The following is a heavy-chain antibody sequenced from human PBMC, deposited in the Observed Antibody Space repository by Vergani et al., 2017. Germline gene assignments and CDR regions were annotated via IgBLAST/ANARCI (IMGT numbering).Heavy chain of an antibody. CDR2: ISASDGNT. CDR1: GFIFSSYA. J-gene: IGHJ3*02. Sequence: EVQRLESGGALVQPGKSLRLSCAASGFIFSSYAMTWVRQAPGKGLEWVSSISASDGNTYYADSVKGRVTLSRDKSKNTLYLQMNSLRAEDTAVYYCARVGRSAVAGTFGAFDMWGQGTMVTVSS. CDR3: ARVGRSAVAGTFGAFDM. D-gene: IGHD6-19*01. V-gene: IGHV3-23*01.